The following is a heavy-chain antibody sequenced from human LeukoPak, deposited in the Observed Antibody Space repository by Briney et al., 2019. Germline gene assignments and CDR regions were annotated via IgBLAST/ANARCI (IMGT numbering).Heavy chain of an antibody. D-gene: IGHD1-26*01. CDR2: ISGSGGST. CDR1: GFTFSSYG. Sequence: GGTLRLSCAASGFTFSSYGMSWVRQAPGKGLEWVSAISGSGGSTYYADSVKGRFTISRDNSKNTLYLQMKSLRAEDTAVYYCAKGYGWEASYYYYYMDVWGTGTTVTISS. CDR3: AKGYGWEASYYYYYMDV. V-gene: IGHV3-23*01. J-gene: IGHJ6*03.